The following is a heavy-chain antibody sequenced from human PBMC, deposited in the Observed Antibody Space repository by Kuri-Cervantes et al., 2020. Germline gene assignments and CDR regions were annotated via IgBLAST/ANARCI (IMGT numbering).Heavy chain of an antibody. J-gene: IGHJ4*02. CDR3: AKVSSGYWLFDY. V-gene: IGHV3-23*01. CDR2: ISGSGGST. CDR1: GFTFSSYW. Sequence: GESLKISCAASGFTFSSYWMSWVRQAPGKGLEWVSAISGSGGSTYYADSVKGRFTISRDNSKNTLYLQMNSLRAEGTAVYYCAKVSSGYWLFDYWGQGTLVTVSS. D-gene: IGHD3-22*01.